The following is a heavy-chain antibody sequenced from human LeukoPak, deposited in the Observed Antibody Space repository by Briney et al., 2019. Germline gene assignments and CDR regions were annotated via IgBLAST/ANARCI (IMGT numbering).Heavy chain of an antibody. CDR3: ARDWYSGQPD. V-gene: IGHV3-66*01. J-gene: IGHJ4*02. Sequence: GGSLRLSCAASGFTFSSYAMSWVRQAPGKGLEWVSVIYSGGSTYYADSVKGRFTISRDNSKNTLYLQMNSLRAEDTAVYYCARDWYSGQPDWGQGTLVTVSS. CDR1: GFTFSSYA. CDR2: IYSGGST. D-gene: IGHD1-26*01.